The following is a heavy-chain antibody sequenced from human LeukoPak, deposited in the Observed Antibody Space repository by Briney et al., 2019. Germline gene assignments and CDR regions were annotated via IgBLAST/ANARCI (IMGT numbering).Heavy chain of an antibody. D-gene: IGHD3-22*01. V-gene: IGHV3-33*01. CDR3: ARQVVPGYFDY. Sequence: GGSLRLSCAASGFTFRTYGMHWVRQAPGKGLEWVAIIYYDGSNKYYTDSVKGRFTISRDDSKNTLYLQMSSLRAEDTAVYYCARQVVPGYFDYWGQGTLVTVSS. CDR1: GFTFRTYG. J-gene: IGHJ4*02. CDR2: IYYDGSNK.